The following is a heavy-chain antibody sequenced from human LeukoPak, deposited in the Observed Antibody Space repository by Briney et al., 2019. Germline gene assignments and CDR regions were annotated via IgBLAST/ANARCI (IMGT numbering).Heavy chain of an antibody. CDR3: ARAGYSGSYLGEIAFDI. CDR2: IYTSGST. D-gene: IGHD1-26*01. V-gene: IGHV4-4*09. Sequence: SETLSLTCTVSGGSISSYYWSWIRQPPGKGLEWIGYIYTSGSTNYNPSLKSRVTISVDTSKNQFSLKLSSVTAADTAVYYCARAGYSGSYLGEIAFDIWGQGTMVTVSS. J-gene: IGHJ3*02. CDR1: GGSISSYY.